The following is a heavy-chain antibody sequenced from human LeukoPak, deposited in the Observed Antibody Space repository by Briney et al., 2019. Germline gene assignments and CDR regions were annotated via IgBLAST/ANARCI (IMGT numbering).Heavy chain of an antibody. V-gene: IGHV4-59*01. D-gene: IGHD6-19*01. CDR2: ISYSGNT. CDR3: ARAGSSGWYGEY. J-gene: IGHJ4*02. CDR1: GGSISPYY. Sequence: SETLSLTCTVSGGSISPYYWSWIRQPPGKGLEWVGYISYSGNTNYSPSLKSRLTMSVDTSKNQFSLNLRSVTAAGTAVYYCARAGSSGWYGEYWGQGTLVTVSS.